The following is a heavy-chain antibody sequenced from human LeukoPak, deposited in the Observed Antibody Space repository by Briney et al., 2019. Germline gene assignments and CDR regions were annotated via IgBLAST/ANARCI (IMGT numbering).Heavy chain of an antibody. V-gene: IGHV3-23*01. Sequence: GGSLRLSCAASGFTFSSYAMSWVRQAPGKGLEWVSAISGSGGSTYYADSVKGRFTISRDNSKNTLYLQMNSLRAEDTAVYYCAKVESLSSSWYYFDYWGQGTLVTVSS. CDR1: GFTFSSYA. CDR2: ISGSGGST. CDR3: AKVESLSSSWYYFDY. J-gene: IGHJ4*02. D-gene: IGHD6-13*01.